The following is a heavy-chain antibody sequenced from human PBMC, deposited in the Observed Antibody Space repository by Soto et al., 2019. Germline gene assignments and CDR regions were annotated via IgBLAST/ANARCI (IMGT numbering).Heavy chain of an antibody. Sequence: PGESLKISCKGSGYIFTNYWIGWVRQMPGKGLEWMGIIYPGDSDTRYSPSFQGQVTISADKSISTAYLQWSSLKASDTAMYYCARPYCSGGSCYYYRMDVWGQGTTVTVSS. CDR2: IYPGDSDT. CDR1: GYIFTNYW. V-gene: IGHV5-51*01. D-gene: IGHD2-15*01. J-gene: IGHJ6*02. CDR3: ARPYCSGGSCYYYRMDV.